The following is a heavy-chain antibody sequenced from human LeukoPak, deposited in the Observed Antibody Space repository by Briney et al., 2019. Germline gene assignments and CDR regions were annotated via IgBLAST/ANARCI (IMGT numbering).Heavy chain of an antibody. CDR1: AVSGFTFFSYA. V-gene: IGHV3-23*01. CDR2: ISGTGGST. CDR3: ARHLLASGHVSFDL. D-gene: IGHD3-3*01. Sequence: GGSLRLSCAASAVSGFTFFSYAMTWVRQAPGKGLEWVSGISGTGGSTFYADSVKGRFTISRDNAKNSLYLQMNSLRAEDTAVYYCARHLLASGHVSFDLWGQGTMVTVSS. J-gene: IGHJ3*01.